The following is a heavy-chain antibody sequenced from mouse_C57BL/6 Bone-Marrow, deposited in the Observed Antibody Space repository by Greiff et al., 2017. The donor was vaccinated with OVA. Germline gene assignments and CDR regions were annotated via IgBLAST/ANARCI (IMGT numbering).Heavy chain of an antibody. Sequence: EVKVVESGGGLVQPGGSLSLSCAASGFTFTDYYMSWVRQPPGQALEWLGFIRNKANGYTTEYSASVKGRFTISRDNSQSILYLQMNALRAEDSTTYYCARYEGLRSFAYWGQGTLVTVSA. J-gene: IGHJ3*01. V-gene: IGHV7-3*01. CDR1: GFTFTDYY. CDR2: IRNKANGYTT. D-gene: IGHD2-4*01. CDR3: ARYEGLRSFAY.